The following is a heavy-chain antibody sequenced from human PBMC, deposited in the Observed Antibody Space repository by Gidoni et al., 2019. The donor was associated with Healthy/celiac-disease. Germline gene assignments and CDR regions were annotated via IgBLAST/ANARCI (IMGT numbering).Heavy chain of an antibody. CDR2: INHSGST. J-gene: IGHJ4*02. CDR1: VGSFSGYY. V-gene: IGHV4-34*01. CDR3: ARLGPHRGDQDY. Sequence: QVQLQQWGAGLLKPSETLSLTCAVYVGSFSGYYWSWFRQPPGKGLEWIGEINHSGSTNYNPSLKSRVTISVDTSKNQFSLKLSSVTAADTAVYYCARLGPHRGDQDYWGQGTLVTVSS. D-gene: IGHD2-21*02.